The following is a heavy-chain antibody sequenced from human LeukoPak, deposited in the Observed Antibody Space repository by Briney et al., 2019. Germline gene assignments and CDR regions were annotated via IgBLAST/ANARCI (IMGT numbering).Heavy chain of an antibody. V-gene: IGHV3-23*01. D-gene: IGHD4-23*01. CDR2: ISSTGAAT. J-gene: IGHJ4*02. CDR3: AKDPDYGGMKYYFDY. CDR1: GFTFSSCA. Sequence: GGSLRLSCAASGFTFSSCAMTWVRQAPAEGREWVLAISSTGAATYYADSVKGRFTISRDNSKNTLYLQMNSLRAEDAAVYYCAKDPDYGGMKYYFDYWGQGTLVTVSS.